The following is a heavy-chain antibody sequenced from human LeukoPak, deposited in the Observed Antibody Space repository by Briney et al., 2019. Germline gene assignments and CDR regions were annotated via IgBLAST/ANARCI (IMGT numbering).Heavy chain of an antibody. D-gene: IGHD5-18*01. Sequence: QTGGSLRLSCAASGFTFSSYGMHWVRQAPGKGLEWVAVISYDGSNKYYADSVKGRFTISRDNSKNTLYLRMNSLRAEDTAVYYCAKDQYSYGDYWGQGTLVTVSS. CDR3: AKDQYSYGDY. CDR1: GFTFSSYG. J-gene: IGHJ4*02. V-gene: IGHV3-30*18. CDR2: ISYDGSNK.